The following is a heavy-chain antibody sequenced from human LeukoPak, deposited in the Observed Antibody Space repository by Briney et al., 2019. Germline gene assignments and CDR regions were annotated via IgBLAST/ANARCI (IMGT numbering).Heavy chain of an antibody. CDR2: IYYSGNT. CDR3: ARQTGSGLFILP. Sequence: SETLSLTCTVSGVSISSSNSYWGWIRQPPGKGREWIGSIYYSGNTYYNASLKSQVSTSIDTSKNRFSLKLTSVTAADTAVYYCARQTGSGLFILPGGQGTLVTVSS. CDR1: GVSISSSNSY. D-gene: IGHD3/OR15-3a*01. V-gene: IGHV4-39*01. J-gene: IGHJ4*02.